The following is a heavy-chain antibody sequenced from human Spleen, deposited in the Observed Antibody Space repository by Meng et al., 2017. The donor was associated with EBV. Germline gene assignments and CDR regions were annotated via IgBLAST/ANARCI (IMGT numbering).Heavy chain of an antibody. J-gene: IGHJ4*02. V-gene: IGHV2-5*02. CDR3: AHRPPYNSGWAHFDY. D-gene: IGHD6-19*01. CDR2: IYWDDDK. Sequence: QIPLKESGPTLVKPTQTLTLTCTFSGFSLTTYGVGVGWIRQPPGKALEWLALIYWDDDKRYRPSLRSRLTIAKDTSKNQVLLTMTNVDPVDTATYYCAHRPPYNSGWAHFDYWGQGTLVTVSS. CDR1: GFSLTTYGVG.